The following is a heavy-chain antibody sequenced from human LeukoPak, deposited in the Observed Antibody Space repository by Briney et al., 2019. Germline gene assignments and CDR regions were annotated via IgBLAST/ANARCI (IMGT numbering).Heavy chain of an antibody. CDR1: GFTFSSYA. V-gene: IGHV3-23*01. J-gene: IGHJ4*02. CDR2: ITGSGGST. CDR3: AKDQGFFDY. Sequence: GGSLRLSCAASGFTFSSYAMTWVRQAPGKGLEWVSAITGSGGSTYYADSVKGRFTISRDNSKNTLYLQMSSLRAEDTAVYYCAKDQGFFDYWGQGTLVTVSS.